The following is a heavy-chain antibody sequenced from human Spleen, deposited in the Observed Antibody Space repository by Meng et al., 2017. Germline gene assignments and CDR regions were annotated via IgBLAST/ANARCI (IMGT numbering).Heavy chain of an antibody. V-gene: IGHV6-1*01. D-gene: IGHD5-24*01. CDR2: AYYRSKWFN. J-gene: IGHJ4*02. Sequence: PPPQSGPGRVKLSQTLSLACAMSGDSVASNSAAWNWIRQSPSRGLEWLGRAYYRSKWFNDYALSVKSRVTVNPDTSKNQFSLQLNSVTPEDTAVYYCARGDGYIIDYWGQGTLVTVSS. CDR3: ARGDGYIIDY. CDR1: GDSVASNSAA.